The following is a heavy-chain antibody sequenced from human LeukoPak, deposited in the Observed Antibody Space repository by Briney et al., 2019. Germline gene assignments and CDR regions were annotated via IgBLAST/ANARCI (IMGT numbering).Heavy chain of an antibody. D-gene: IGHD3-9*01. Sequence: ASETLSLTCSVSGGSISRSSYYWGWIRQPPGKGLEWIGSIYYSGSTYYNPSLKSRVTISVDTSKNQFSLKLSSVTAADTAVYYCARHFLTGFVCMFDYWGQGTLVTVSS. CDR3: ARHFLTGFVCMFDY. V-gene: IGHV4-39*01. CDR1: GGSISRSSYY. CDR2: IYYSGST. J-gene: IGHJ4*02.